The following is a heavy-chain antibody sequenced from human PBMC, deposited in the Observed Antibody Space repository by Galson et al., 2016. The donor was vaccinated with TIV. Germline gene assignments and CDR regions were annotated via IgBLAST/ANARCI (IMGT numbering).Heavy chain of an antibody. D-gene: IGHD3-16*02. CDR1: GYPFTDSW. CDR2: IDPNSGAT. J-gene: IGHJ4*02. V-gene: IGHV1-2*02. CDR3: ARGGVISGLDF. Sequence: SVKVSCKASGYPFTDSWMHWVRQAPGEGLEWMGWIDPNSGATLYAQKFQGRVTMTRDTSTSTTYVELSRLTSDDTADYYCARGGVISGLDFWGQGTLVTVSS.